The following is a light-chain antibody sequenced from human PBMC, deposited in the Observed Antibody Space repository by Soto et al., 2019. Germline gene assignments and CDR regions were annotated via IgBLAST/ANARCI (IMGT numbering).Light chain of an antibody. CDR3: QQSFSTLGWT. J-gene: IGKJ1*01. CDR1: QSISTY. V-gene: IGKV1-39*01. Sequence: DIQMTQSPSSLSASVGDRVTIACRAGQSISTYLNWYQQKSGKAPKLLISAASSLQSGVPSRFSGSGSGTDFTLTISSLQPEDFATYYCQQSFSTLGWTFGQGTKVEIK. CDR2: AAS.